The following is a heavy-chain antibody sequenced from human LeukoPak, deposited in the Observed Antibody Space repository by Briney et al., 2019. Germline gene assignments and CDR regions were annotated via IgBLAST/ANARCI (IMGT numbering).Heavy chain of an antibody. CDR2: ISGSGGST. CDR3: AKFARVWLRLGELSSIDY. Sequence: PGGSLRLSCAASGFTFSSYAMSWVRQAPGKGLEWVSAISGSGGSTYYADSVKGRFTISRDNSKNTLYLQMNSLRAEDTAVYYCAKFARVWLRLGELSSIDYWGQGTLVTVSS. J-gene: IGHJ4*02. V-gene: IGHV3-23*01. CDR1: GFTFSSYA. D-gene: IGHD3-16*02.